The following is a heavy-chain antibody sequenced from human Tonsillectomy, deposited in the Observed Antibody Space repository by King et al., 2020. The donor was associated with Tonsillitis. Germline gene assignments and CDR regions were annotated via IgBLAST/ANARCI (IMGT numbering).Heavy chain of an antibody. J-gene: IGHJ4*02. V-gene: IGHV4-61*02. CDR2: MYTSGSA. Sequence: VQLQESGPGLVKPSQTLSLTCTVSGGSINSGSYSWGWIRQPAGRGLEWIGRMYTSGSANYNPSLKNRATLSVDTSKNQFSLKRSSVTAADTAIYYCASRASTDYWGQGVLVTVSS. CDR3: ASRASTDY. D-gene: IGHD2-21*01. CDR1: GGSINSGSYS.